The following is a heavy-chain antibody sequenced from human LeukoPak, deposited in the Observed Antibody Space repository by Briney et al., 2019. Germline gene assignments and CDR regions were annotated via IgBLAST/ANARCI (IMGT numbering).Heavy chain of an antibody. J-gene: IGHJ4*02. CDR3: ARGGGAAAGQKFDY. Sequence: SETLSLTCTVSGGSISSYYWSWIRQPPGKGLEWIGYIYYSGSTNYNPSLKSRVTISVDTSKNQFSLKLSSVTAADTAVYYCARGGGAAAGQKFDYWGQGTLVTVSS. CDR1: GGSISSYY. V-gene: IGHV4-59*08. D-gene: IGHD6-13*01. CDR2: IYYSGST.